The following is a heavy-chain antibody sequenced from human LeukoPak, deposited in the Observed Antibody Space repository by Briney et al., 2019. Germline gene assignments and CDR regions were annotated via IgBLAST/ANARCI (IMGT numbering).Heavy chain of an antibody. V-gene: IGHV1-2*02. CDR3: ARGVRDDILTGYYEIGGWFDP. Sequence: ASVKVSCKASGYTFTGYYMHWVRQAPGQGLEWMGWINPNSGGTNYAQKFQGRVTMTRDTSISTAYMELSSLRSEDTAVYYCARGVRDDILTGYYEIGGWFDPWGQGTLVTVSS. CDR2: INPNSGGT. J-gene: IGHJ5*02. CDR1: GYTFTGYY. D-gene: IGHD3-9*01.